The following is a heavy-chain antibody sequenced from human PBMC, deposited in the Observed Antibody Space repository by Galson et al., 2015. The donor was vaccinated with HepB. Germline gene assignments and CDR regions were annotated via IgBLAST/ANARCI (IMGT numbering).Heavy chain of an antibody. V-gene: IGHV3-9*01. CDR1: GFTFDDYA. Sequence: SLRLSCAASGFTFDDYAMHWVRQAPGKGLEWVSGISWNSGSIGYADSVKGRFTISRDNAKNSLYLQMNSLRAEDTALYYCAKSPGIAVAGYYFDYWGQGTLVTVSS. CDR2: ISWNSGSI. CDR3: AKSPGIAVAGYYFDY. J-gene: IGHJ4*02. D-gene: IGHD6-19*01.